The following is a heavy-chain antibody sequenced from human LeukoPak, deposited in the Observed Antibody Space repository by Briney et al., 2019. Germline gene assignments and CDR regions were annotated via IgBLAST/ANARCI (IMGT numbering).Heavy chain of an antibody. J-gene: IGHJ6*02. Sequence: GGSLRLSCAASGFTFSDYYMSWIRQAPGKGLEWASYISSSGSTIYYADSVKGRFTISRDNAKNSLYLQMNSLRAEDTAVYYCARADIVVVPAAIIRRTYYYGMDVWGQGTTVTVSS. CDR3: ARADIVVVPAAIIRRTYYYGMDV. V-gene: IGHV3-11*01. CDR2: ISSSGSTI. CDR1: GFTFSDYY. D-gene: IGHD2-2*02.